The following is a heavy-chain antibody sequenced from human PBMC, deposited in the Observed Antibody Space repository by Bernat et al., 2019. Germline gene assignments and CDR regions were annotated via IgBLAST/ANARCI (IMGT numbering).Heavy chain of an antibody. CDR2: IWYDGSKK. CDR3: ARDPGFPRYYYYYMDV. J-gene: IGHJ6*03. V-gene: IGHV3-33*01. D-gene: IGHD1-14*01. CDR1: GFTLSDYG. Sequence: QVQLVESGGGVVQPGRSLRLSCAASGFTLSDYGMHWFRQAPGKGLEWVAVIWYDGSKKDYADSVKGRFTISRDNSKNTLYLQVNSLRAEDTAVYYCARDPGFPRYYYYYMDVWGKGTAVTVSS.